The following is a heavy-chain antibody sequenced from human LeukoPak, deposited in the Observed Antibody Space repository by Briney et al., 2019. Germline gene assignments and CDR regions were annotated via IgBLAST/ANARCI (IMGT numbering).Heavy chain of an antibody. CDR3: ARGATGRTFDY. CDR1: GFNFDNYG. V-gene: IGHV3-20*04. J-gene: IGHJ4*02. CDR2: INWNGGST. Sequence: GGSLTLSCAASGFNFDNYGISWYRQAPGKGREWVSGINWNGGSTGYADSAEGRFTISRDNAKNSLYLQMNSLRAEDTALYYCARGATGRTFDYWGQGTLVTVSS.